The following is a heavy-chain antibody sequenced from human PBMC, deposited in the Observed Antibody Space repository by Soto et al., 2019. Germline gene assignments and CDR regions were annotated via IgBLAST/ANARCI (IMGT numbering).Heavy chain of an antibody. V-gene: IGHV3-13*01. J-gene: IGHJ4*02. CDR2: IGTAGDS. Sequence: GGSLRLSCAASGFTFSSYDMHWVRQATGKGLEWVSAIGTAGDSYYPGSVRGRFTLSRENAKNSLYLQMNSLTAGDTAVYYCARGKDTGFDYWGQGTLVTVPS. CDR3: ARGKDTGFDY. CDR1: GFTFSSYD.